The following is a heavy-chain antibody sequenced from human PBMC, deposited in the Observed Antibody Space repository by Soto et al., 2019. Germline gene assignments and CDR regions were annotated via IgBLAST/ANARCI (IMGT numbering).Heavy chain of an antibody. Sequence: GASVKVSCKASGYTLTAYYMHWVRQAPGQGLEWMGWINPNSGGTNYAQKFQGRVTMTRGTSISTAYMELSRLRSDDTAVYYCARDASVLRFLEWLLPLDYWGQGTLVTVSS. CDR1: GYTLTAYY. D-gene: IGHD3-3*01. CDR2: INPNSGGT. J-gene: IGHJ4*02. V-gene: IGHV1-2*02. CDR3: ARDASVLRFLEWLLPLDY.